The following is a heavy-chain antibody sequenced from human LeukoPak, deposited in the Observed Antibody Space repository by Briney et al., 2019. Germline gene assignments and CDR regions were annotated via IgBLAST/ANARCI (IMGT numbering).Heavy chain of an antibody. D-gene: IGHD1-7*01. CDR1: GFTFSSYS. CDR2: ISSSSSYI. CDR3: ARGPKGRGRITGTTNY. V-gene: IGHV3-21*01. Sequence: GGSLRLSCAASGFTFSSYSMNWVRQAPGKGLEWVSSISSSSSYIYYADSVKGRFTISRDNAKNSLYLQMNSLRAEDTAVYYCARGPKGRGRITGTTNYWDQGTLVTVSS. J-gene: IGHJ4*02.